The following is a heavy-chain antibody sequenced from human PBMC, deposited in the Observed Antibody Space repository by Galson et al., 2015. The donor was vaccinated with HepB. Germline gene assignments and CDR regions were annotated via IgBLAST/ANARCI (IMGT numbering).Heavy chain of an antibody. J-gene: IGHJ4*02. CDR3: AKGSRWSGLSRFDY. Sequence: SLRLSCAASGFTFSSYAMSWVRQAPGKGLEWVSAIRGSGDSKYYADSVKGRFTISRDNSKNTLYLQMNSLRAEDTAVYYCAKGSRWSGLSRFDYWGQGTLVTVSS. V-gene: IGHV3-23*01. D-gene: IGHD3-10*02. CDR2: IRGSGDSK. CDR1: GFTFSSYA.